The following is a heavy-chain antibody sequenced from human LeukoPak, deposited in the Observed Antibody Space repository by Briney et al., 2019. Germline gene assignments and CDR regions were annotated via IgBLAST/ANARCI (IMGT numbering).Heavy chain of an antibody. J-gene: IGHJ3*01. Sequence: SETLSLTCIVSGGSISTYYWAWIRQPPGKGLEWIGNVFYTGSTNYNPSLQSRVTVSVDTSKNQFSLQLTSVAAADTAVYYCVRLDPQFDSFDVWGQGTLVTVSS. CDR1: GGSISTYY. CDR2: VFYTGST. D-gene: IGHD6-19*01. CDR3: VRLDPQFDSFDV. V-gene: IGHV4-59*01.